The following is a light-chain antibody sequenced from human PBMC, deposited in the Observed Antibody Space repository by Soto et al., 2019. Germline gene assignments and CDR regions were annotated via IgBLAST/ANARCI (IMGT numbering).Light chain of an antibody. CDR1: QTVLYRSNNLNY. CDR3: QQYYSTLWT. CDR2: WAS. V-gene: IGKV4-1*01. J-gene: IGKJ1*01. Sequence: DIVMTQSPDSLAVSLGERATINCKPSQTVLYRSNNLNYLAWYQQKPGQPPKLLIYWASTRESGVPDRFSGSGSGTDFTLTISSLQAEDVAVYYCQQYYSTLWTFGQGTKVDIK.